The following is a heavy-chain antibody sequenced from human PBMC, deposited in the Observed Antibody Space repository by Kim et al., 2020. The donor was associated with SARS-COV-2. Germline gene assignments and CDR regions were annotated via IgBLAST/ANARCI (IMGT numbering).Heavy chain of an antibody. J-gene: IGHJ6*02. CDR2: ISWNSGSI. CDR3: AKDMEGGDCSDYYGSGSYCFYYYGMDV. D-gene: IGHD3-10*01. V-gene: IGHV3-9*01. CDR1: GFTFDDYA. Sequence: GGSLRLSCAASGFTFDDYAMHWVRQAPGKGLEWVSGISWNSGSIGYADSVKGRFTISRDNAKNSLYLQMNSLRAEDTALYYCAKDMEGGDCSDYYGSGSYCFYYYGMDVWGQGTTVTVSS.